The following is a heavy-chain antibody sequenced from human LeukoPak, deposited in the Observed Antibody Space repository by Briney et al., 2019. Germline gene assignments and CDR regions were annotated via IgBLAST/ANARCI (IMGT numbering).Heavy chain of an antibody. V-gene: IGHV4-39*01. CDR1: GGSISSTSYY. CDR2: IYYSGST. Sequence: KPSETLSLTCTVSGGSISSTSYYWGWIRQPPGKGLEWIGSIYYSGSTYYNPSLKSRVTISVDTSKNQFSLKLSSVTAADTAVYYCARINYDSNGYYASFDYWGQGTLVTVSS. J-gene: IGHJ4*02. D-gene: IGHD3-22*01. CDR3: ARINYDSNGYYASFDY.